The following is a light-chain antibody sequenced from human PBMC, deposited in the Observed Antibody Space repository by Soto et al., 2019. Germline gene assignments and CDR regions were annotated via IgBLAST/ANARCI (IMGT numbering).Light chain of an antibody. CDR3: SSYTSSSTVV. V-gene: IGLV2-14*01. Sequence: QSALTQSASVSGSPGQSITISCTGSSSDVGGYNHVSWYQQHPGTAPKLMISEVSNRPSGVSNRFSGSKSGNTASLTISGLQAEDEADYYCSSYTSSSTVVFGGGTKLTVL. J-gene: IGLJ2*01. CDR1: SSDVGGYNH. CDR2: EVS.